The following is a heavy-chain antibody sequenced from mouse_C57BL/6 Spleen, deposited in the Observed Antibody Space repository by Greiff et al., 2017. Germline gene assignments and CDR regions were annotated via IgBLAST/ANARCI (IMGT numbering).Heavy chain of an antibody. D-gene: IGHD2-4*01. J-gene: IGHJ3*01. CDR2: INPNNGGT. Sequence: EVQLQPSGPELVKPGASVKIPCKASGYTFTDYNMDWVKQSHGKSLEWIGDINPNNGGTIYNQKFKGKATLTVDKSSSTAYMELRSLTSEDTAVYYCARDDYDEAWFAYWGQGTLVTVSA. CDR3: ARDDYDEAWFAY. V-gene: IGHV1-18*01. CDR1: GYTFTDYN.